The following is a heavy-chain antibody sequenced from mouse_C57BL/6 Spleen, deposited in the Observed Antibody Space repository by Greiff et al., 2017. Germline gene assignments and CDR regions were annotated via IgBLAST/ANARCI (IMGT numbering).Heavy chain of an antibody. CDR3: AREGQGRYFDY. CDR2: IYPGDGDT. J-gene: IGHJ2*01. CDR1: GYAFSSYW. D-gene: IGHD3-3*01. V-gene: IGHV1-80*01. Sequence: QVQLQQSGAELVKPGASVKISCKASGYAFSSYWMNWVKQRPGKGLEWIGQIYPGDGDTNYNGKFKGKATLTAEKSSSTAYMQLSSLTSEDSAVYFCAREGQGRYFDYWGQGTTLTVSS.